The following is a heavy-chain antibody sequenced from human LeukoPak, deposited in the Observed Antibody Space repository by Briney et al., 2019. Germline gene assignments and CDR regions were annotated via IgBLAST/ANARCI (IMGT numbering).Heavy chain of an antibody. J-gene: IGHJ5*02. CDR3: TRHNWFDP. CDR1: GFTFSGSA. V-gene: IGHV3-73*01. Sequence: SGGSLRLSCAASGFTFSGSAMHWVRQASGKGLEWVGRIRSKANRYATAYAASVKGRFTISRDDSKNTAYLQMNSLKTEDTAVYYCTRHNWFDPWGQGTLVTVSS. CDR2: IRSKANRYAT.